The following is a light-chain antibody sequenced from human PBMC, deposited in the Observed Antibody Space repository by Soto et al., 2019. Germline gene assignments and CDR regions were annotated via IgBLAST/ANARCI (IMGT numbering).Light chain of an antibody. Sequence: QSVLTQPPSVSGSPGQSVTISCTGTSSDVGSYNRVSWYQQPPGTAPKLMIYEVSNRPSGVPDRFSGSKSGYTASLTISGLQAEDEADYYCSSYTSTSTYVFGTGTKLTVL. CDR1: SSDVGSYNR. J-gene: IGLJ1*01. CDR2: EVS. CDR3: SSYTSTSTYV. V-gene: IGLV2-18*02.